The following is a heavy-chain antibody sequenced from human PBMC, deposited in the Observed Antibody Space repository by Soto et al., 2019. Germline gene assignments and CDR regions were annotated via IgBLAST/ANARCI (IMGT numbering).Heavy chain of an antibody. CDR2: ISGSGGST. CDR3: ARVGATGGFDY. CDR1: GITFGSRA. J-gene: IGHJ4*02. Sequence: EVQLLESGGDLIQPGGSLRLSCVASGITFGSRAMSWVRQAPGEGLEWVSAISGSGGSTYYADSVKGRFTISRDNSKNTLYLQMNSLRAEDTAVYYCARVGATGGFDYWGQGTLVTVSS. D-gene: IGHD1-26*01. V-gene: IGHV3-23*01.